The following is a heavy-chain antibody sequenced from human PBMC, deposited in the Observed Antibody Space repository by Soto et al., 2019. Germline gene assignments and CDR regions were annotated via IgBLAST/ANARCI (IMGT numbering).Heavy chain of an antibody. D-gene: IGHD3-22*01. J-gene: IGHJ4*02. CDR2: IYYSGST. CDR1: GGSFSGYY. V-gene: IGHV4-59*08. CDR3: ARLGGYYQAFDS. Sequence: PSETLSLTCAVYGGSFSGYYWSWIRQPPGKGLEWIGYIYYSGSTYYNPSLKSRVTISVDTSKNQFSLKLDSATAADTAVYYCARLGGYYQAFDSWGQGTLVTVSS.